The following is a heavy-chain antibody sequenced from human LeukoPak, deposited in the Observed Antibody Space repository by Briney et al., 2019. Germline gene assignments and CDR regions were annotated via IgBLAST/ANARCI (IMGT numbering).Heavy chain of an antibody. J-gene: IGHJ3*02. D-gene: IGHD3-3*01. CDR2: IYTSGST. Sequence: SETLSLTCTVSGGSISSGSYYWSWIRQPAGKGLEWIGRIYTSGSTNYNPSLKSRVTISVDTSKNQFSLKLSSVTAADTAVYYCARGPHYAIFGVVKPSGAFDIWGQGTMVTVSS. V-gene: IGHV4-61*02. CDR3: ARGPHYAIFGVVKPSGAFDI. CDR1: GGSISSGSYY.